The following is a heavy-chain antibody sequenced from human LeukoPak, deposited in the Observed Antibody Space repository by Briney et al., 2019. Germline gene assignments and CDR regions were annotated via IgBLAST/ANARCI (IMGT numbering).Heavy chain of an antibody. CDR3: ARGVQSEP. CDR1: GFSFSNYG. CDR2: IWYDGSNK. J-gene: IGHJ5*02. V-gene: IGHV3-33*01. Sequence: GGSLRLSCAASGFSFSNYGMHWVRQAPGKGLEWVAVIWYDGSNKYYADSVKGRFTISRDNSKNTLYVQMSSLRAEDTAVYYCARGVQSEPWGQGTLVTVSS.